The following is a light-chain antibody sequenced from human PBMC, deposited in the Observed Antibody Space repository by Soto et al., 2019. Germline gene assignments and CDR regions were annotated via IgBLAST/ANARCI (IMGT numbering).Light chain of an antibody. V-gene: IGKV1-9*01. CDR3: QQLNSYPRT. J-gene: IGKJ1*01. CDR1: QGIRSF. Sequence: DIQLTQSPSFLSASVGDRVTITCRASQGIRSFLAWYQQKPGKAPKLLIYVASTLQSGVPSRFSGSGSGTEFALTISSLQPEDFATYYCQQLNSYPRTFGQGTKVEIK. CDR2: VAS.